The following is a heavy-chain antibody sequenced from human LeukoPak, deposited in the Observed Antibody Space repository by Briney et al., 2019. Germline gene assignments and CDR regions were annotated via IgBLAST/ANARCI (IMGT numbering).Heavy chain of an antibody. V-gene: IGHV4-30-4*01. Sequence: PSETLSLTCTVSGGSISSGDYYWSWIRQPPGKGLEWIGYIYYSGSTYYNPSLKSRVTISVDTSKNQFSLKLSSVTAADTAVYYCARVAPGLAARPNWFDPWGQGTLVTVSS. J-gene: IGHJ5*02. CDR3: ARVAPGLAARPNWFDP. CDR1: GGSISSGDYY. D-gene: IGHD6-6*01. CDR2: IYYSGST.